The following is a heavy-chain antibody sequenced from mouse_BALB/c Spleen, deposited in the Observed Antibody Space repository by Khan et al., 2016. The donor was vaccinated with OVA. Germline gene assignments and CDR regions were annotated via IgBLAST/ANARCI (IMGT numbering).Heavy chain of an antibody. V-gene: IGHV2-6-4*01. J-gene: IGHJ4*01. CDR1: GFSLSRYN. CDR2: FWGGGGT. CDR3: ARAYYGYDGYYAMDY. D-gene: IGHD2-14*01. Sequence: QVQLKQSGPGLVAPSQSLSITCTVSGFSLSRYNIHWVRQPPGKGLEWLGMFWGGGGTDYNSTIKSRLSTSTDNSKSHVFLKMNSLQTDDTARDYCARAYYGYDGYYAMDYWGQGTSVTVSS.